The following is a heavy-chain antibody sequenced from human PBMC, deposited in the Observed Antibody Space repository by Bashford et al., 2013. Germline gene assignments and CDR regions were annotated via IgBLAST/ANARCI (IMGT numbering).Heavy chain of an antibody. J-gene: IGHJ4*02. CDR2: ISVTGDDT. Sequence: GSLRLSCAASGFTFNTYAMSWVRQAPEKGLEWVAGISVTGDDTYYADSVKGRFTISRDNSKNTLFLQVNSLTAEDTAVYYCAKDMQGWKPDYFDYWGQGTLVTVSS. D-gene: IGHD1-1*01. V-gene: IGHV3-23*01. CDR1: GFTFNTYA. CDR3: AKDMQGWKPDYFDY.